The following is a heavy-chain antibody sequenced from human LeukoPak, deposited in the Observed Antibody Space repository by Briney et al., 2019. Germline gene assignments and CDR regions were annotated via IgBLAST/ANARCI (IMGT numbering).Heavy chain of an antibody. Sequence: SGTLSLTCTVSGGSISSSNWWSWVRQPPGKGLEWIGEIYRSGSINYNPSLKSRVTISIDKSKNQFSLKLSSVTAADTAVYYRARVALYDSSAHNYFDYWGQGTLVTVSS. CDR3: ARVALYDSSAHNYFDY. CDR1: GGSISSSNW. V-gene: IGHV4-4*02. CDR2: IYRSGSI. J-gene: IGHJ4*02. D-gene: IGHD3-22*01.